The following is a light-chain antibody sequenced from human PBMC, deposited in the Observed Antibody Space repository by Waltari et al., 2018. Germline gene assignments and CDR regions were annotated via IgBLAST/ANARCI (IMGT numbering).Light chain of an antibody. CDR2: EVT. CDR3: SSFARRSTSVV. CDR1: CGLIGNYQY. J-gene: IGLJ3*02. Sequence: QSALTQPPSVSGSPGQSTTIPCTGSCGLIGNYQYVSWYQQSPGKVPKLLIYEVTKRPSGVSDRFSGSKSGNTASLTISGLQPEDEAEYYCSSFARRSTSVVFGGGTKLTVL. V-gene: IGLV2-23*02.